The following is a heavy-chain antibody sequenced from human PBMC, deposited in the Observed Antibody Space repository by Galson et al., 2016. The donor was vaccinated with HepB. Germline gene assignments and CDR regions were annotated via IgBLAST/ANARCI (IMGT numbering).Heavy chain of an antibody. D-gene: IGHD4-23*01. CDR2: IDWDDDK. J-gene: IGHJ6*02. Sequence: LEWLALIDWDDDKYYTTSLKTRLTISKDTSKNQVVLTVTNVDPVDTATYYCARMRGDPGPLRGELTFHYSGLDVWGRGTTVTVSS. V-gene: IGHV2-70*01. CDR3: ARMRGDPGPLRGELTFHYSGLDV.